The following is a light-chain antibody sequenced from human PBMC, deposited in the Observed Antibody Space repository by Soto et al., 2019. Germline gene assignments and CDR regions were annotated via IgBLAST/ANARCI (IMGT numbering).Light chain of an antibody. V-gene: IGLV1-44*01. Sequence: QSVLTQPPSASGTPGQRVTISCSGSSSNIGSNTVNWYQQLPGTAPKLLIYSNNQRPSGVPDRFSGSKSGTSASLAISGLQSEDEVDYYWAAGDDGLNGRGFGGG. CDR2: SNN. J-gene: IGLJ2*01. CDR3: AAGDDGLNGRG. CDR1: SSNIGSNT.